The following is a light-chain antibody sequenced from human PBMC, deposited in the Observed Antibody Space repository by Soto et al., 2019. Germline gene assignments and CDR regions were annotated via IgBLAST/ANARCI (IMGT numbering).Light chain of an antibody. J-gene: IGKJ1*01. CDR1: QSVSSGH. CDR3: QQYGSSPWT. V-gene: IGKV3-20*01. Sequence: EIVLTQSPGTLSLSPGERATLSYRASQSVSSGHLAWYQQRPGQAPRLLIYGVSSRATGIPDRFSGSGSGTDFALTISRLQPEDVAVYYCQQYGSSPWTFGQGTKVEI. CDR2: GVS.